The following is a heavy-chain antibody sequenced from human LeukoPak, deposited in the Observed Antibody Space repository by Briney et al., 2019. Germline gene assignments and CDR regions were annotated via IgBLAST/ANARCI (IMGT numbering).Heavy chain of an antibody. CDR1: GFTFSSYA. J-gene: IGHJ6*02. CDR3: AKDSRLSGMDV. V-gene: IGHV3-30*18. Sequence: GGSLRLSCAASGFTFSSYAMHWVRQAPGKGLEWVIVLSYDGTNEYSADSVKGRFTISRDNSKNTLYLQMNSLRAEDTAVYYCAKDSRLSGMDVWGQGTTVTVSS. CDR2: LSYDGTNE. D-gene: IGHD2/OR15-2a*01.